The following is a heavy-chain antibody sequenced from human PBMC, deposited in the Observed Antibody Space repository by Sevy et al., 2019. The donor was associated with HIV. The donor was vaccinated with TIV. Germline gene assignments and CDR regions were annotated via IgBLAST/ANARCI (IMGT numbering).Heavy chain of an antibody. CDR2: INYSRST. V-gene: IGHV4-59*01. CDR3: ARERSGYSDVLDSFDI. Sequence: SETLSLTCTVSGDSINNYYWSWIRQPPGKGLQWIGYINYSRSTNYNPSLKSRVTISVDTSKNQFSLRLSSVTAADTAIYYCARERSGYSDVLDSFDIWGQGTVVTVSS. CDR1: GDSINNYY. J-gene: IGHJ3*02. D-gene: IGHD5-18*01.